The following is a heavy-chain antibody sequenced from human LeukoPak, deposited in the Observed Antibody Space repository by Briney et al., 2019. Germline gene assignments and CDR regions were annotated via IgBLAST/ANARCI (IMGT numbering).Heavy chain of an antibody. D-gene: IGHD3-10*01. Sequence: PSETLSLTCAVYGGSFSGYYWSWIRQPPGKGLEWIGEINHSGSTNYNPSLKSRVTISVDTSKNQFSLKLSSVTAADTAVYYCARLSYGSCPPSDYWGQGTLVTVSS. CDR1: GGSFSGYY. J-gene: IGHJ4*02. CDR3: ARLSYGSCPPSDY. V-gene: IGHV4-34*01. CDR2: INHSGST.